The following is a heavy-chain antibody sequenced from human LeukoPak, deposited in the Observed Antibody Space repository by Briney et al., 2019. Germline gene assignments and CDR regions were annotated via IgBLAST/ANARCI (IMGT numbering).Heavy chain of an antibody. CDR3: AREKVDAYCSSTSCPLDV. CDR2: IYYSGST. D-gene: IGHD2-2*01. V-gene: IGHV4-59*01. CDR1: GGSISSYY. J-gene: IGHJ6*04. Sequence: SETLSLTCTVSGGSISSYYWSWIRQPPGKGLEWIGYIYYSGSTNYNPSLKSRVTISVDTSKNQFSLKLSSVTAADTAVYYCAREKVDAYCSSTSCPLDVWGKGTTVTVSS.